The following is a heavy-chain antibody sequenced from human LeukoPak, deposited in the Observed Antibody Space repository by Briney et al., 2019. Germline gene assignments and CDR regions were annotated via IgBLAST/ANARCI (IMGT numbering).Heavy chain of an antibody. J-gene: IGHJ4*02. D-gene: IGHD6-19*01. CDR1: GYTFTTFY. Sequence: ASVKVSCKASGYTFTTFYIHWVRQAPGQGLEWMGWINPNSIDTNDAQKFQGRVTMTRDTSISTAHMELSGLTSDDTAIHYCARGGYNGWSTLDYWGQGTLVTVSS. CDR2: INPNSIDT. CDR3: ARGGYNGWSTLDY. V-gene: IGHV1-2*02.